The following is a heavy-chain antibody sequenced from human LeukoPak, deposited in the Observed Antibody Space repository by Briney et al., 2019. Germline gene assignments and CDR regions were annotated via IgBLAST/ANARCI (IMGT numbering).Heavy chain of an antibody. CDR1: GGSISSYY. Sequence: PSETLSLTCTVSGGSISSYYWSWIRQPPGKGLEWIGYIYYSGSTNYNPSLKSRVTISVDTSKNQFSLRLSSVTAADTAVYYCARAPYCSSTSCYKGYGEFDYWGQGTLVTVSS. CDR2: IYYSGST. J-gene: IGHJ4*02. V-gene: IGHV4-59*12. CDR3: ARAPYCSSTSCYKGYGEFDY. D-gene: IGHD2-2*02.